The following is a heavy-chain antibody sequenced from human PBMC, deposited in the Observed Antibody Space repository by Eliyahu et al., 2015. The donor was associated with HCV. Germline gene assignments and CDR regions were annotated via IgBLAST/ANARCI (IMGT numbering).Heavy chain of an antibody. CDR3: VMGAVYFDN. Sequence: LSCVVSGFIFKNSWMNWVRQVPGTGLEWVGRIKSKTNGETVDYAAHVKDRFTISRDDSTSTLFLQMRSLKREDTGVYYCVMGAVYFDNWGQGTQVNAST. V-gene: IGHV3-15*07. J-gene: IGHJ4*02. CDR1: GFIFKNSW. CDR2: IKSKTNGETV. D-gene: IGHD1-26*01.